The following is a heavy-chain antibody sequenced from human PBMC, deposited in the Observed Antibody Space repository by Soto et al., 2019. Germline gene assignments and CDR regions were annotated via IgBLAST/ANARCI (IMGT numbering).Heavy chain of an antibody. CDR3: ARDLRGGSWFDP. V-gene: IGHV4-31*03. CDR2: IYYRGST. CDR1: GGSISSGGYY. Sequence: QVQLQESGPGLVKPSQTLSLTCTVSGGSISSGGYYWSWIRQHPGKGLEWIGYIYYRGSTYYNPSLKSRVPISVDTSKNQFSLKLSSVTAADTAVYYCARDLRGGSWFDPWGQGTLVTVSS. D-gene: IGHD3-10*01. J-gene: IGHJ5*02.